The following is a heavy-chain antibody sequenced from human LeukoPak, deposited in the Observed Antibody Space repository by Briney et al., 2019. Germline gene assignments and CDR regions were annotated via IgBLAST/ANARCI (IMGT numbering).Heavy chain of an antibody. V-gene: IGHV3-48*01. J-gene: IGHJ4*02. CDR2: ISSGGTTT. CDR3: ARATGNYDLG. CDR1: GFTFSTYS. Sequence: GGSLRLSCVASGFTFSTYSINWARHAPGKGLEWISYISSGGTTTYYADSVKGRFTISRDNAKNSLLLQMNSLRAEDTAMYYCARATGNYDLGWGQGTLVTVS. D-gene: IGHD3-3*01.